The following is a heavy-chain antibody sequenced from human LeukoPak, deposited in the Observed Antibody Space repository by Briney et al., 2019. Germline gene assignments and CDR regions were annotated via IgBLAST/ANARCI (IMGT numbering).Heavy chain of an antibody. CDR3: ARDSGSYGFWSGYYKAPPVNWFDP. CDR2: IYYSGST. Sequence: SETLSLTCTVSGGSISSSSYYWGWIRQPPGKGLEWIGNIYYSGSTYYNPSLKTRVTISVDTSKNHFSLKLSSVTTADTAVYYCARDSGSYGFWSGYYKAPPVNWFDPWGQGTLVTVSS. J-gene: IGHJ5*02. D-gene: IGHD3-3*01. CDR1: GGSISSSSYY. V-gene: IGHV4-39*07.